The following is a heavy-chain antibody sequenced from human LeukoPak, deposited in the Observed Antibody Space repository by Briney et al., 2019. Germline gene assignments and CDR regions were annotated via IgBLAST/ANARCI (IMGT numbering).Heavy chain of an antibody. CDR1: GFTFSSYG. J-gene: IGHJ4*02. Sequence: GGSLRLSCAASGFTFSSYGMHWVRQAPGKGLEWVAVIWYDGSNKFYADSVKGRFTISRDNSKNTLYLQMNSLRAGDTAIYYCAKGISTPDYWGQGTLVTVSS. CDR3: AKGISTPDY. V-gene: IGHV3-33*06. CDR2: IWYDGSNK. D-gene: IGHD2-2*01.